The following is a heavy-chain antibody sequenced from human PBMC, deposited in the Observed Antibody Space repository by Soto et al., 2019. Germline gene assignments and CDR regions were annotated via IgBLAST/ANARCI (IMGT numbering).Heavy chain of an antibody. Sequence: PSETLSLTCTVSGGSISSYYWSWIRQPPGKGLEWIGYIYYSGSTNYNPSLKSRVTISVDTSKNQFSLELSSVTAADTAVYYCAGGMGFIGGRCHYYYYMDVWGTVTTATV. CDR1: GGSISSYY. D-gene: IGHD2-15*01. CDR3: AGGMGFIGGRCHYYYYMDV. V-gene: IGHV4-59*08. CDR2: IYYSGST. J-gene: IGHJ6*03.